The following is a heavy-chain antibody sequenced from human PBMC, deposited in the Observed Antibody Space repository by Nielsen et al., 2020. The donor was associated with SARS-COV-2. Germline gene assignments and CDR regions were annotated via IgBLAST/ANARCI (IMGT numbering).Heavy chain of an antibody. CDR3: AREDRTNWYGVDY. CDR1: GFTFDNYA. Sequence: GGSLRLSCAASGFTFDNYAMTWVRQAPGKGLEWVSVIKRSGGSTYYADSVKGRFSISRDNSKNTVSLQMDSLRSEDTAVYYCAREDRTNWYGVDYWGQGTLVTVSS. V-gene: IGHV3-23*01. D-gene: IGHD6-13*01. CDR2: IKRSGGST. J-gene: IGHJ4*02.